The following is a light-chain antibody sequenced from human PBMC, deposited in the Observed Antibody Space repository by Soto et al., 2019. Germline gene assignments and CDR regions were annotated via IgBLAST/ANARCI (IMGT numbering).Light chain of an antibody. CDR3: QQYHIWPSIT. CDR2: GAS. CDR1: QSVSSSY. V-gene: IGKV3-15*01. J-gene: IGKJ5*01. Sequence: EIVLTQSPGTLSLSPGERATLSCSGSQSVSSSYLAWYQQKPGQAPRLLIYGASTRATGIPARFSGSGSGTEFTLTISSLQSEDFAVYYCQQYHIWPSITFGQGTRLEIK.